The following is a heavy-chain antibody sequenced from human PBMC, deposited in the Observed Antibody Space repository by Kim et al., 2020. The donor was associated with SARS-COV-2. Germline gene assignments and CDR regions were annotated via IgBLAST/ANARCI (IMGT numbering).Heavy chain of an antibody. CDR3: ARDVLDYYGSGSYKHNWFDP. CDR2: INHSGST. V-gene: IGHV4-34*01. J-gene: IGHJ5*02. CDR1: GGSFSGYY. D-gene: IGHD3-10*01. Sequence: SETLSLTCAVYGGSFSGYYWSWIRQPPGKGLEWIGEINHSGSTNYNPSLKSRVTISVDTSKNQFSLKLSSVTAADTAVYYCARDVLDYYGSGSYKHNWFDPWGHGTLVTVSS.